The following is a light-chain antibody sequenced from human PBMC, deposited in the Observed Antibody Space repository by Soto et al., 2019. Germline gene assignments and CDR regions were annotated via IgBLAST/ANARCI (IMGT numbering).Light chain of an antibody. CDR1: QSISSW. CDR3: QQYNDNWT. Sequence: DLQMTQSPSTLSASVGGRVTITCRASQSISSWLAWYQQKPGQAPKLLIYKASTLQSGVPSRFSGSGSGTEFTLAISSLQPDDSATYYCQQYNDNWTFGQGTKVEIK. V-gene: IGKV1-5*03. CDR2: KAS. J-gene: IGKJ1*01.